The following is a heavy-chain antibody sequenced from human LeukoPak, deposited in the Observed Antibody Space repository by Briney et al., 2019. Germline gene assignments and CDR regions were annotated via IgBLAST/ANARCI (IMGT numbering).Heavy chain of an antibody. CDR2: MNPNSGNT. D-gene: IGHD2-2*01. CDR3: AREVYCSSTSCYEVNWFDP. Sequence: GASVKVSCKASGYTFTSYDINWVRQATGQGLEWMGWMNPNSGNTGYAQKFQGGVTITRNTSISTAYMELSSLRSEDTAVYYCAREVYCSSTSCYEVNWFDPWGQGTLVTVSS. V-gene: IGHV1-8*03. J-gene: IGHJ5*02. CDR1: GYTFTSYD.